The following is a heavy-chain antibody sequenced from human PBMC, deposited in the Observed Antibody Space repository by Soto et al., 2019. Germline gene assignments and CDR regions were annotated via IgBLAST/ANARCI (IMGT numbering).Heavy chain of an antibody. Sequence: EVQLLESGGGLVQPGGSLRLSCVASGFTFSSYVMNWVRQAPGQGLEWVSAISGSGASTFYPDSVKARFSISRDNSKNMVYLQMDSLRAEDTAVYYCAKDRNHLPMSLFDYWGQGALVIVSS. J-gene: IGHJ4*02. D-gene: IGHD3-10*02. V-gene: IGHV3-23*01. CDR1: GFTFSSYV. CDR3: AKDRNHLPMSLFDY. CDR2: ISGSGAST.